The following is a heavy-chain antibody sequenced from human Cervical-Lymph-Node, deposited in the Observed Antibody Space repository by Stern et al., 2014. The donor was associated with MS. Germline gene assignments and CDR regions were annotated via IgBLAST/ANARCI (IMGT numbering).Heavy chain of an antibody. CDR1: GFTFSTYA. D-gene: IGHD3-9*01. CDR2: IVGRGGTT. CDR3: ARDHYDILTGYSEGSY. Sequence: EVQLVESGGGLVQPGGSLGLSCAASGFTFSTYAMRWVRQAPGKGLEWVSSIVGRGGTTYYADSVKGRFTISRDNSKNTLYLQMNSLRAEDTAVYYCARDHYDILTGYSEGSYWGQGTLVTVSS. J-gene: IGHJ4*02. V-gene: IGHV3-23*04.